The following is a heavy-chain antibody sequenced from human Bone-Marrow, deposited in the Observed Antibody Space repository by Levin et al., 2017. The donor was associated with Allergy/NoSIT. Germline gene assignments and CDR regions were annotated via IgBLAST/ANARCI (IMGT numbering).Heavy chain of an antibody. CDR1: GFMFRSYW. J-gene: IGHJ4*02. CDR3: ARQVGSSGWFRLRQFDY. Sequence: GGSLRLSCAASGFMFRSYWLSWVRQAPGKGLEGVADINPDGSEKYYVDSVKGRFTIARDNAKNLIFLQMDSLRAEDTAVYYCARQVGSSGWFRLRQFDYWGQGARVTVSS. D-gene: IGHD6-19*01. V-gene: IGHV3-7*01. CDR2: INPDGSEK.